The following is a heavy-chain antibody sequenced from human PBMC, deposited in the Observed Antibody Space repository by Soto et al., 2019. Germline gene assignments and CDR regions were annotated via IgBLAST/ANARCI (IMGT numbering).Heavy chain of an antibody. CDR3: ARPPIVGATRAYFDY. J-gene: IGHJ4*02. Sequence: GGSLRLSCAASGFTFSSYAMSWVRQAPGKGLEWVSAISGSGGSTYYADSVKGRFTISRDNSKNTLYLQMNSLRAEDTAVYYCARPPIVGATRAYFDYWGQGTLVTVSS. CDR1: GFTFSSYA. D-gene: IGHD1-26*01. CDR2: ISGSGGST. V-gene: IGHV3-23*01.